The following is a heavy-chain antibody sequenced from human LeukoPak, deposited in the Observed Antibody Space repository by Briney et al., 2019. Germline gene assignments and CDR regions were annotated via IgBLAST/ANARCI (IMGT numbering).Heavy chain of an antibody. CDR1: GGSISSYY. J-gene: IGHJ5*02. V-gene: IGHV4-59*08. CDR3: ARLLGSSWFDP. D-gene: IGHD3-16*01. CDR2: ISYSRTT. Sequence: MTSETLSLTCTVSGGSISSYYWSWIRQPPGQGLEWIGSISYSRTTNYNPSLKSRVTISVDTSKNQFSLKLSSVTAPDTAVDYCARLLGSSWFDPWGQGTLVTVSS.